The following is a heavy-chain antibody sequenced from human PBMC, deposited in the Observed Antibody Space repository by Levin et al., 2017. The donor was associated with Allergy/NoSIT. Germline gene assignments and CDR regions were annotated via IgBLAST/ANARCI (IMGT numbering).Heavy chain of an antibody. CDR2: VFYSAST. D-gene: IGHD4-11*01. CDR3: ARTPRAVTTVIYYHYMDV. CDR1: GGSISSSSYY. J-gene: IGHJ6*03. Sequence: SETLSLTCTVSGGSISSSSYYWGWIRQPPGKGLEWIGSVFYSASTYYNPSLRGRVTISVDTSKTQFSLKLTSVTAADAAVYYCARTPRAVTTVIYYHYMDVWGKGNKVTVSS. V-gene: IGHV4-39*01.